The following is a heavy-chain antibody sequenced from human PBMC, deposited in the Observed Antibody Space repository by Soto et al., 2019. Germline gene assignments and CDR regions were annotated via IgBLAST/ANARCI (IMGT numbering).Heavy chain of an antibody. J-gene: IGHJ5*02. V-gene: IGHV4-4*07. Sequence: SETLSLTCTVSGGAITSYYWTWIRQPAGKGLEWIGRIYSSGSTKYNPSLQSRISMSLDTSKNQFSLTLASVTSADTAVYYCARGQRFSDWFDPWGQGTFVTASS. CDR1: GGAITSYY. CDR3: ARGQRFSDWFDP. CDR2: IYSSGST. D-gene: IGHD3-3*01.